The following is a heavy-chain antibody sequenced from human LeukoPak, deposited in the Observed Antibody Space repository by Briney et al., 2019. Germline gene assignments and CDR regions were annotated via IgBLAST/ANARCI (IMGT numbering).Heavy chain of an antibody. D-gene: IGHD3-3*01. CDR1: GGSISSYY. CDR2: IYTSGST. CDR3: ARHRREYYDFWSGYPYSFDY. Sequence: PSETLSLTCTVSGGSISSYYWSWIRQPPGKGLEWIGYIYTSGSTNYNPSLKSRVTISVDTSKNQFSLKLSSVTAADTAVYYCARHRREYYDFWSGYPYSFDYWGQGTLVTVSS. V-gene: IGHV4-4*09. J-gene: IGHJ4*02.